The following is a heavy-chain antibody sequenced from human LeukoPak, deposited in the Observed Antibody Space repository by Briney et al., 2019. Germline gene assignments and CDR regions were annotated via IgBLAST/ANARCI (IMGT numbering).Heavy chain of an antibody. CDR2: IYYSGST. V-gene: IGHV4-59*01. D-gene: IGHD3-3*01. CDR1: GGSISSYY. Sequence: SETLSLTCTVSGGSISSYYWSWIRQPPGKGLECIGYIYYSGSTNYNPSLKSRVTISVDTSKNQFSLKLSSVTAADTAVYYCARAVDDFGTNDAFDIWGQGTMVTVSS. J-gene: IGHJ3*02. CDR3: ARAVDDFGTNDAFDI.